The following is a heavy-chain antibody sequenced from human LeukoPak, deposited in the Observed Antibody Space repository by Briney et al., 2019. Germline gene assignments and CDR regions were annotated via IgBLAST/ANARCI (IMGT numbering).Heavy chain of an antibody. CDR3: ATRTRSWFDP. CDR2: INHRGST. D-gene: IGHD1-14*01. Sequence: SETLSLTCAVYGGSFSDYYWAWFRQPPGKGPEWIAAINHRGSTDYNPSLKSRVTISVDTSKNQFSLKLSSVTAADTAVYYCATRTRSWFDPWGQGTLVTVSS. CDR1: GGSFSDYY. J-gene: IGHJ5*02. V-gene: IGHV4-34*01.